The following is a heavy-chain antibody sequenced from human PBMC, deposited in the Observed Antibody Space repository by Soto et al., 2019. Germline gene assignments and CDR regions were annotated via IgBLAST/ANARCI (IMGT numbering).Heavy chain of an antibody. J-gene: IGHJ4*02. D-gene: IGHD2-21*02. Sequence: QVQLVESGGGVVQPGRSLRLSCAASGFTFSSYAMHWVRQAPGKGLEWVAVISYDGSNKYYADSVKGRFTISRDNSKNTLYLQMNSLRAEDTAVYYCARDPNFVVVTAIRYPQPYYFDYWGQGTLVTVSS. CDR2: ISYDGSNK. CDR1: GFTFSSYA. V-gene: IGHV3-30-3*01. CDR3: ARDPNFVVVTAIRYPQPYYFDY.